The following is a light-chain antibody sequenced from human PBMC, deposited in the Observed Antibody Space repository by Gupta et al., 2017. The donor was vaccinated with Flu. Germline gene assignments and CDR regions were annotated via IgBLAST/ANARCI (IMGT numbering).Light chain of an antibody. CDR3: QQYYTTPWT. Sequence: DIVMTQSPDSLAVSLGERATINCKSSQNVLYSSNNKYYLAWYQQKPGQPPKLLIYWASTRESGVPDRFSGSGSGADFALTISSLQAEDVAVYYCQQYYTTPWTFGQGTEVEIK. CDR2: WAS. J-gene: IGKJ1*01. CDR1: QNVLYSSNNKYY. V-gene: IGKV4-1*01.